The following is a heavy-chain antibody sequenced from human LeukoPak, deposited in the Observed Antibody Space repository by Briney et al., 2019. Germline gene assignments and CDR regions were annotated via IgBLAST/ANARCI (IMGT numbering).Heavy chain of an antibody. CDR2: LSHAGTN. CDR3: ARLRGGVQLRGD. D-gene: IGHD5-18*01. V-gene: IGHV4-39*01. Sequence: PSETLSLTCTVSGGSITSNSYSWGWLRQPPGKGLQWIVTLSHAGTNYYNPSLKSRVTMPVDRSKNQLSLKLTSVTATDTAVYYCARLRGGVQLRGDWGQGTLVTVSS. CDR1: GGSITSNSYS. J-gene: IGHJ4*02.